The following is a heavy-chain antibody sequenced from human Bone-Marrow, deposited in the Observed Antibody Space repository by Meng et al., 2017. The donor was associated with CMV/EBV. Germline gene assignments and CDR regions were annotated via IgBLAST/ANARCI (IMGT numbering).Heavy chain of an antibody. D-gene: IGHD1-7*01. CDR3: ARVVHKLHDSPHVDY. CDR2: INAGNGNT. CDR1: GYTFTSYA. Sequence: QVQLVQSGAEVTKPGASVKVSCKASGYTFTSYAMHWVRQAPGQRLEWMGWINAGNGNTKYSQKFQGRVTITRDTSASTAYMELSSLRSEDTAVYYCARVVHKLHDSPHVDYWGQGTLVTVSS. V-gene: IGHV1-3*01. J-gene: IGHJ4*02.